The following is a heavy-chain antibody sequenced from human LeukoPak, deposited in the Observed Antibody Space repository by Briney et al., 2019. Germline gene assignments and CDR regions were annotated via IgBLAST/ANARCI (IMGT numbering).Heavy chain of an antibody. D-gene: IGHD1-26*01. Sequence: SETLSLTCTVSGGSISSYYWNCIRQPPGKGLEWIGYIYYSGITNYNPSLKSRVTISVDTSKNQFSLKLSSVTAADTAVYYCARAGRWEGRPHAFDIWGQGTMVAVSS. CDR3: ARAGRWEGRPHAFDI. V-gene: IGHV4-59*01. J-gene: IGHJ3*02. CDR2: IYYSGIT. CDR1: GGSISSYY.